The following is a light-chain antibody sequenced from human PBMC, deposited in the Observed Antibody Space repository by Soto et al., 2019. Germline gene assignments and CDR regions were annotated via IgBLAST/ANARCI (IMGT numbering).Light chain of an antibody. V-gene: IGKV1-9*01. CDR1: QDIAIY. Sequence: IQLTQSPSSLSASVGDRVTITCRASQDIAIYLAWYQQKPGEAPKLLIYAASNRATGIPARFSGSGSGTDFTLTISSLEPEDFAVYYCHQRSNWPPTFGQGTKV. CDR2: AAS. J-gene: IGKJ1*01. CDR3: HQRSNWPPT.